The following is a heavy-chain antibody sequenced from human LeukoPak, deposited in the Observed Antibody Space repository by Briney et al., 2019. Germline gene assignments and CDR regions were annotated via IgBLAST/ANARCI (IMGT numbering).Heavy chain of an antibody. CDR3: ARGAWSLMATITHNWFDP. Sequence: GASVKVSCKASGYTFTSYDINWVRQAPGQGLEWMGWINPNSGGTNYAQKFQGRVTMTRDTSISTAYMELSRLRSDDTAVYYCARGAWSLMATITHNWFDPWGQGTLVTVSS. V-gene: IGHV1-2*02. D-gene: IGHD5-12*01. CDR1: GYTFTSYD. CDR2: INPNSGGT. J-gene: IGHJ5*02.